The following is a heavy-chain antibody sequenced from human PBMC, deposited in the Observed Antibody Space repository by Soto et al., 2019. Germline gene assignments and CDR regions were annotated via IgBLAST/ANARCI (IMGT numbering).Heavy chain of an antibody. J-gene: IGHJ4*02. CDR1: GFSFSSYG. V-gene: IGHV3-23*01. CDR3: AKRSPVSTYYFDY. Sequence: EVQLLESGGGLVQPGGSLRLSCAASGFSFSSYGMSWVRQAPGKGLEWVSSISGGGGSTYYADSVKGRFTISRDNSKNTLYLQMNSLKVEDTAVYYCAKRSPVSTYYFDYWGQGTLVTVSS. CDR2: ISGGGGST.